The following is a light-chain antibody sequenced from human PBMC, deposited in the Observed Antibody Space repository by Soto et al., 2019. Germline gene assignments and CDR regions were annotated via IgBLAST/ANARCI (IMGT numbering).Light chain of an antibody. J-gene: IGKJ5*01. Sequence: IQLTQSPSSLSASLGDRVTITCRASQGVSSSLAWYHQQPGKAPKLLIYAATTLQSGVPSRFSGSGSGTDFTLTINSLQPEDFATYYCQQLHSYPFTFGQGTRLEI. CDR1: QGVSSS. V-gene: IGKV1-9*01. CDR2: AAT. CDR3: QQLHSYPFT.